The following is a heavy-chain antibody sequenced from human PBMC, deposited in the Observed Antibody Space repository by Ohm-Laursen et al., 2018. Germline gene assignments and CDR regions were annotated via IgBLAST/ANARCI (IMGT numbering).Heavy chain of an antibody. J-gene: IGHJ4*02. CDR3: ARGGSTYCGDDCYTDY. D-gene: IGHD2-21*02. Sequence: SLRLSCTASGFTFSDYYMSWIRQAPGKGLEWVSYISSSGTTIYYADSVKGRFTISRDNGKNSLYLQMNSLRAEDTAFYYCARGGSTYCGDDCYTDYWGQGTLVTVSS. CDR2: ISSSGTTI. CDR1: GFTFSDYY. V-gene: IGHV3-11*04.